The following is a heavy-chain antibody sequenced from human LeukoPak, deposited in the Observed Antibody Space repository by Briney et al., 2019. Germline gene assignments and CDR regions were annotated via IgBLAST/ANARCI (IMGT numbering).Heavy chain of an antibody. V-gene: IGHV3-74*01. CDR2: IRTDGRST. CDR1: GFTFSTYW. CDR3: ARDLYDSSGYAY. J-gene: IGHJ4*02. Sequence: GGSLRLSCVASGFTFSTYWMHWVRQVPGKGLVWVSHIRTDGRSTSYADSVKGRFTISRDNAKNTLYLQMNSLRVEDTAVYYCARDLYDSSGYAYWGQETLVTVSS. D-gene: IGHD3-22*01.